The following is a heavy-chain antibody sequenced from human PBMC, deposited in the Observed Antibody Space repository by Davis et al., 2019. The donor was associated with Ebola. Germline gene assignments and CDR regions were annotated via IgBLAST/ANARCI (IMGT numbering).Heavy chain of an antibody. CDR3: ATGDYNFWSAYYGYFGLDV. CDR1: GYTLTELS. Sequence: ASVKVSCKVSGYTLTELSIHWVRQAPGKGLEWMGGSDPQQGETIYAQRFQGRVTMTEDTSADTAYMELVSLKSDDTAVYYCATGDYNFWSAYYGYFGLDVWGHGTTVTVS. V-gene: IGHV1-24*01. J-gene: IGHJ6*02. CDR2: SDPQQGET. D-gene: IGHD3-3*01.